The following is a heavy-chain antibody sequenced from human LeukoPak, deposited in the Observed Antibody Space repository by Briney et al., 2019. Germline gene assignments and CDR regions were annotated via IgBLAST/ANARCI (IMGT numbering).Heavy chain of an antibody. V-gene: IGHV3-11*04. CDR2: ISSSGGTI. D-gene: IGHD3-10*02. CDR3: ATYVRGDFDY. J-gene: IGHJ4*02. Sequence: TGGSLRLSCAASGFTVSDYYMSWIRQAPGKGLEWVSYISSSGGTIYYADSVKGRFTISRDNAKNSLYLQMNSLRADDTAVYYCATYVRGDFDYWGQGTLVTVSS. CDR1: GFTVSDYY.